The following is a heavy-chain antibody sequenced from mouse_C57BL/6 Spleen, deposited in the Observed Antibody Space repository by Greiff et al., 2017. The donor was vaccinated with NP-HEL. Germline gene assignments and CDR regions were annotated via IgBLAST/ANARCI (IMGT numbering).Heavy chain of an antibody. Sequence: EVQLQQSGAELVKPGASVKLSCTASGFNIKDYYMHWVKQRTEQGLEWIGRIDPEDGEPKYAPKFQGKATLTADTSSNTAYLQLSILTSEDTAVYYWARSNYYGMGAMDYWGQGTSVTVSS. CDR3: ARSNYYGMGAMDY. J-gene: IGHJ4*01. CDR2: IDPEDGEP. V-gene: IGHV14-2*01. CDR1: GFNIKDYY. D-gene: IGHD1-1*01.